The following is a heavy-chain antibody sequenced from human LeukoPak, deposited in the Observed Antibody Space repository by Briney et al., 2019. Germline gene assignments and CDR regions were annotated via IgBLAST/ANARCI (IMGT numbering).Heavy chain of an antibody. CDR2: IYLKGLP. D-gene: IGHD6-19*01. J-gene: IGHJ4*02. Sequence: PSETLSLACSAPCGLISSSTTYSCAWIRQPPGKALGCTGSIYLKGLPYYNASLETRATVSWATYHKHFSLRLPTLIAADTAVYYCARQPVVNRGAVASNFDYWGQGTVVSLSS. V-gene: IGHV4-39*01. CDR1: CGLISSSTTYS. CDR3: ARQPVVNRGAVASNFDY.